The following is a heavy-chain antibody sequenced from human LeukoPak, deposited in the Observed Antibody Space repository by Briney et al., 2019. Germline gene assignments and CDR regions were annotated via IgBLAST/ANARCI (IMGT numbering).Heavy chain of an antibody. J-gene: IGHJ5*02. CDR1: GFTFSNYW. V-gene: IGHV3-66*01. Sequence: GGSLRLSCAASGFTFSNYWMRWVRQAPGKGLEWVSVIYSGGSTYYADSVKGRFTISRDNSKNTLYLQMNSLRAEDTAVYYCARDRTGTKWFDPWGQGTLVTVSS. D-gene: IGHD2-8*02. CDR3: ARDRTGTKWFDP. CDR2: IYSGGST.